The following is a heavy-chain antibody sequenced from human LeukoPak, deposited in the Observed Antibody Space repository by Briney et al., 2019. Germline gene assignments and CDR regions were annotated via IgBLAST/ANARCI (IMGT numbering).Heavy chain of an antibody. J-gene: IGHJ4*02. CDR1: GFTFSSYE. V-gene: IGHV3-48*03. Sequence: GGSLRLSCAASGFTFSSYEMNWVRQAPGKGLEWISYISSSGSTMYYADSVKGRFTISRDNAKNSLYLQMNSLRAEDTAIYYCASSSWYALDYWGQGTLVTV. D-gene: IGHD6-13*01. CDR2: ISSSGSTM. CDR3: ASSSWYALDY.